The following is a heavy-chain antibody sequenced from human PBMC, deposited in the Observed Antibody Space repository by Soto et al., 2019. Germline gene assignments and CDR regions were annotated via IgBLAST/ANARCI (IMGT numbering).Heavy chain of an antibody. V-gene: IGHV1-8*01. Sequence: ASVKVSSKASGSTLTSYDINGVRQATGQGLEWMGWMNPNSGNTGYAQKFQGRVTMTRNTSISTAYMELSSLRSEDTAVYYCARTRRIQTRAAFDIWGQGTMDTVSS. CDR3: ARTRRIQTRAAFDI. J-gene: IGHJ3*02. CDR2: MNPNSGNT. CDR1: GSTLTSYD.